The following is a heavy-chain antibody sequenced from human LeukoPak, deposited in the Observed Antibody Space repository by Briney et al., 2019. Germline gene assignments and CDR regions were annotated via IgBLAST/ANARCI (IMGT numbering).Heavy chain of an antibody. J-gene: IGHJ4*02. Sequence: SETLSLTCTVSGGSISSYYWSWIRQPPGKGLEWIGYIYYSGSTNYNPSLKSRVTISVDTSKNQFSLKLSSVTAADTAVYYCAGFDCSGDCYPAFDFWGQGTLVTVSS. CDR3: AGFDCSGDCYPAFDF. CDR1: GGSISSYY. V-gene: IGHV4-59*01. CDR2: IYYSGST. D-gene: IGHD2-21*02.